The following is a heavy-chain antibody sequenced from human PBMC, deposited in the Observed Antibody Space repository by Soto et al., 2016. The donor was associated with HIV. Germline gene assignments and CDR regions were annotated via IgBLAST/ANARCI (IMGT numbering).Heavy chain of an antibody. V-gene: IGHV3-15*01. Sequence: EVQLVESGGGLVKPGGSLRLSCAASGFTFSNARMTWVRQAPGKGLEWVGRIKTKTDDGTTDYAAPVKGRFTISRDDSKNTLYLQMNSLKTEDTAVYYCTTGTDRGLTYYYYYGMDVWGQRDLGHRLL. CDR3: TTGTDRGLTYYYYYGMDV. D-gene: IGHD2-21*02. J-gene: IGHJ6*04. CDR2: IKTKTDDGTT. CDR1: GFTFSNAR.